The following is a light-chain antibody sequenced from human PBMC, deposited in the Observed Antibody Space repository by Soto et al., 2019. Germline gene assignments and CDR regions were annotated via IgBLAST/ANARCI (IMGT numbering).Light chain of an antibody. J-gene: IGKJ4*01. CDR1: QSVSSY. CDR3: QQRSNWLT. V-gene: IGKV3-11*01. CDR2: DAS. Sequence: EIVLTQSPATLSLYPGERATLSCRASQSVSSYLAWYQQKPGQAPRLLIYDASNRATGIPARFSGSGSGTDFTLTISSLEPEDLAVYYCQQRSNWLTFGGGTKVEIK.